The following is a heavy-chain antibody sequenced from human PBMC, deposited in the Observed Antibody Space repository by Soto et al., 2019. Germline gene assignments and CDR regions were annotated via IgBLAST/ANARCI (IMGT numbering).Heavy chain of an antibody. D-gene: IGHD3-22*01. CDR3: ARGSYYDSSGYFPFNYYYYGMDV. CDR2: TYYRSKWYN. J-gene: IGHJ6*02. CDR1: GDSVSSNSAA. V-gene: IGHV6-1*01. Sequence: LTCAISGDSVSSNSAAWNWIRQSPSRGLEWLGRTYYRSKWYNDYAVSVKSRITINPDTSKNQFSLQLNSVTPEDTAMYYCARGSYYDSSGYFPFNYYYYGMDVWGQGTTVTV.